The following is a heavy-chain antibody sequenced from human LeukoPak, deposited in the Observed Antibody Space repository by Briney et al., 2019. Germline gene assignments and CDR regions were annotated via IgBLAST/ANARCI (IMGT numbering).Heavy chain of an antibody. V-gene: IGHV4-39*01. CDR2: VFYSGTT. J-gene: IGHJ4*02. D-gene: IGHD3-22*01. CDR1: GGSISGGRSY. CDR3: AVPDYDTSGYHNDF. Sequence: SETLSLTCTVSGGSISGGRSYWGWIRQPPGKGLEWVETVFYSGTTYYNPSLKSRVTISVDTSKNQLSLKLSSVTAADTALYYCAVPDYDTSGYHNDFWGQGTLVTVSS.